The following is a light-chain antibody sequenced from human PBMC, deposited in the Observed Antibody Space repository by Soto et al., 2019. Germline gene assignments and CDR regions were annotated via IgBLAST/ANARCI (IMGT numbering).Light chain of an antibody. CDR2: GAS. Sequence: ILLTQSPSSLSASVGDSVTITCRASQSISSWLAWYQQKTGKAPKLLIYGASTLQSGVPSRFSGSGSGTDYTLTIRSLQTEELATYDCKQSYSTPITVGQGTRRAIK. CDR3: KQSYSTPIT. V-gene: IGKV1-39*01. J-gene: IGKJ5*01. CDR1: QSISSW.